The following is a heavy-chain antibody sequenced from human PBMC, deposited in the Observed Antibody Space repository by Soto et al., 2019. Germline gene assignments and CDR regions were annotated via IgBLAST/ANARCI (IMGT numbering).Heavy chain of an antibody. D-gene: IGHD2-2*01. Sequence: EVQLVESGGGLVKPGGSLRLSCAASGFTFTDVWMTWVRQAPGKGLEWVGRIKRKIDGETTDYAAPVKGRFTISRDDLKNTVFLQMNSLKGEDTAVYYCAVDAQCSSTNCPGAFDIWGQGTMVTVSS. V-gene: IGHV3-15*01. CDR2: IKRKIDGETT. CDR3: AVDAQCSSTNCPGAFDI. J-gene: IGHJ3*02. CDR1: GFTFTDVW.